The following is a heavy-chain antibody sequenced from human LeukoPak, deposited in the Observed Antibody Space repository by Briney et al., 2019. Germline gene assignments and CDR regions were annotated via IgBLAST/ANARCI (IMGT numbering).Heavy chain of an antibody. CDR3: AKPFTRDSVGY. Sequence: GGSLRLSCAASGVTLSSYAMSWARQAPGKGLEWVSGISSSGSGGNTYYADSVKGRFTISRDNSKNTPYLQMNSLRAEDTAVYYCAKPFTRDSVGYWGQGTLVTVSS. CDR2: ISSSGSGGNT. J-gene: IGHJ4*02. D-gene: IGHD2-21*01. CDR1: GVTLSSYA. V-gene: IGHV3-23*01.